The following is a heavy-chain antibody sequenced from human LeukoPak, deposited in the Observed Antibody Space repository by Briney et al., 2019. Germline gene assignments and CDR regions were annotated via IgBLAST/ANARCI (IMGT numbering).Heavy chain of an antibody. CDR3: ARELGYCSSTSCYVSFDI. CDR1: GGSISSSSYY. V-gene: IGHV4-39*07. J-gene: IGHJ3*02. D-gene: IGHD2-2*01. CDR2: IYYSGST. Sequence: PSETLSLTCTVSGGSISSSSYYWGWIRQPPGKGLEWIGSIYYSGSTYYNPSLKSRVTISVDTSKNQFSLKLSSVTAADTAVYYCARELGYCSSTSCYVSFDIWGQGTMVTVSS.